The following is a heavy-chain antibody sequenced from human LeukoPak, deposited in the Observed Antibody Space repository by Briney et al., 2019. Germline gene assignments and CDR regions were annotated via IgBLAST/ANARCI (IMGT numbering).Heavy chain of an antibody. J-gene: IGHJ6*03. CDR2: ISYDGSNK. V-gene: IGHV3-30-3*01. D-gene: IGHD3-10*02. CDR1: GFTFSSYA. CDR3: ARDHVPRTVSFIQEPGTYYYYMDV. Sequence: PGGSLRLSCAASGFTFSSYAMHWVRQAPGKGLEWVAVISYDGSNKYYADSVKGRFTISRDNSKNTLYLQMNSLRSEDTAVYYCARDHVPRTVSFIQEPGTYYYYMDVWGKGTTVTVSS.